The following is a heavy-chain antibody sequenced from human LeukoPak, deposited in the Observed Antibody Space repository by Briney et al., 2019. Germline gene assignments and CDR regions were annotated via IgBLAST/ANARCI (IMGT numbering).Heavy chain of an antibody. CDR1: GGSISSYY. J-gene: IGHJ4*02. CDR3: AGRGYSYGSHDFDY. D-gene: IGHD5-18*01. CDR2: IYTSGST. V-gene: IGHV4-4*07. Sequence: SETLSLTCTVSGGSISSYYWSWIRQPAGKGLEWIGRIYTSGSTNYNPSLKSRVTISVDTSKNQFSLKLSSVTAADTAVYYCAGRGYSYGSHDFDYWGQGTLVTVSS.